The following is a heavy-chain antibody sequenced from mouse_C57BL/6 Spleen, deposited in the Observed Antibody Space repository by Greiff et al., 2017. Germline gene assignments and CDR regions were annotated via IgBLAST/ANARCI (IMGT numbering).Heavy chain of an antibody. CDR2: IYPGDGDT. CDR1: GYAFSSSW. CDR3: ARGTAQALDY. Sequence: VQLQQSGPELVKPGASVKISCKASGYAFSSSWMNWVKQRPGKGLEWIGRIYPGDGDTNYNGKFKGKATLTADKSSSTAYMQLSSLTSEDSAVYCCARGTAQALDYWGQGTTLTVSS. J-gene: IGHJ2*01. D-gene: IGHD3-2*02. V-gene: IGHV1-82*01.